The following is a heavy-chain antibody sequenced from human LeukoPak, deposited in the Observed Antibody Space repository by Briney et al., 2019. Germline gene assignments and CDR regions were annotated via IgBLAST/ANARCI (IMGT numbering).Heavy chain of an antibody. D-gene: IGHD1-26*01. J-gene: IGHJ4*02. CDR2: TYYRSKWYN. CDR1: GDSVSSNSAG. CDR3: TRGGGAQDY. Sequence: SQILSLTCAISGDSVSSNSAGWSWIRQSPSRGLEWLGRTYYRSKWYNDYAVSVKSRIIINPDTSKNQFSLQLNSVTPEDTAVYYCTRGGGAQDYWGQGTLVTVSS. V-gene: IGHV6-1*01.